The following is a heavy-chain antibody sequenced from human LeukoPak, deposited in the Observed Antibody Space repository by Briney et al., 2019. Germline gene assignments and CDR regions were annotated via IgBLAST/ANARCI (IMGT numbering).Heavy chain of an antibody. J-gene: IGHJ5*02. D-gene: IGHD3-9*01. Sequence: GGSLRLSCAASGFTFSSYSMNWVRQAPGKGLEWVSYISGSSDFIYYADSVKGRFTISRDNARNSLFLQINSLRDEDTAVYYCAVVLTGFPWGQGTLVTVSS. CDR1: GFTFSSYS. V-gene: IGHV3-48*02. CDR2: ISGSSDFI. CDR3: AVVLTGFP.